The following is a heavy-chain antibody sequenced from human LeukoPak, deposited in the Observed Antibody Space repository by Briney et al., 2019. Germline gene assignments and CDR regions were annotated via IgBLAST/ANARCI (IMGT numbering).Heavy chain of an antibody. CDR3: AKDYCSSTSCPRSLWYFDL. D-gene: IGHD2-2*01. V-gene: IGHV3-23*01. J-gene: IGHJ2*01. Sequence: GGSLRLSCAASGFTFSSYAMNWVRQAPGKGLEWVSAISGSGGSTYYADSVKGRFTISRDNSKNTLYLQMNSLRAEDTAVYYCAKDYCSSTSCPRSLWYFDLWGRGTLVTVSS. CDR2: ISGSGGST. CDR1: GFTFSSYA.